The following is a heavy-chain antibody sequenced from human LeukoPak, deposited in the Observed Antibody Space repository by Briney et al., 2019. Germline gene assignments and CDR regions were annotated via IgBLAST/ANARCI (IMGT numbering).Heavy chain of an antibody. J-gene: IGHJ4*02. CDR2: INHSGST. Sequence: PSGTLSLTCAVYGGSFSGYYWSWIRQPPGKGLEWIGEINHSGSTNYNPSLKSRVTISVDTSKNQFSLKLSSVPAADTAVYYCARLPHYNSYYFDYWGQGTLVTVSS. D-gene: IGHD5-24*01. V-gene: IGHV4-34*01. CDR3: ARLPHYNSYYFDY. CDR1: GGSFSGYY.